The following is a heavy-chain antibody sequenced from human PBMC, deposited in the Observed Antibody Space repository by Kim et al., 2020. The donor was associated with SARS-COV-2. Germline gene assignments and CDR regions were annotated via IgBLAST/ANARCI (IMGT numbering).Heavy chain of an antibody. CDR1: GGSISNYDYY. V-gene: IGHV4-30-4*01. CDR2: IYYNGDT. J-gene: IGHJ3*01. Sequence: SETLSLTCAVFGGSISNYDYYWSWIRQPPGKGLEWIGYIYYNGDTYYNPSLQSRLTISADTSKNLFSLKMTSVSAADTAVYYCASRYRPFGDSLDAFDVWGQGTLVTVSS. D-gene: IGHD4-17*01. CDR3: ASRYRPFGDSLDAFDV.